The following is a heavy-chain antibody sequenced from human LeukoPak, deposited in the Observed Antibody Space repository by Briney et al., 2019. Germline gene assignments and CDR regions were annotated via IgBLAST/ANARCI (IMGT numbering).Heavy chain of an antibody. V-gene: IGHV4-59*12. CDR2: IYYSGST. D-gene: IGHD5-18*01. Sequence: SETLSLTCTVSGGSISSYYWSWIRQPPGKGLEWIGYIYYSGSTYYNPSLKSRVTISVDTSKNQFSLKLSSVTAADTAVYYCARGGYSYKFDYWGQGTLVTVSS. J-gene: IGHJ4*02. CDR3: ARGGYSYKFDY. CDR1: GGSISSYY.